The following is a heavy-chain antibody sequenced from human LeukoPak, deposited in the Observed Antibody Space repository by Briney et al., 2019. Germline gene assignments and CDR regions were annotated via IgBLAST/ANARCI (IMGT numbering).Heavy chain of an antibody. Sequence: ASVKVSCKASGYTFTGYYMHWVRQAPGQGLEWMGRINPNSGGTNYAQKFQGRVTMTRDTSISTAYMELSKLRSDDTAVYYCARGVSIAAAGGWFDPWGQGTLVTVSS. D-gene: IGHD6-13*01. J-gene: IGHJ5*02. CDR1: GYTFTGYY. CDR3: ARGVSIAAAGGWFDP. V-gene: IGHV1-2*06. CDR2: INPNSGGT.